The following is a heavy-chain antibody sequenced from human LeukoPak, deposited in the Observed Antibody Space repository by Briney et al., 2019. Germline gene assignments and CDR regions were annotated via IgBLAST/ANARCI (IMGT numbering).Heavy chain of an antibody. CDR2: ISGSAGST. D-gene: IGHD3-22*01. V-gene: IGHV3-23*01. CDR3: SKDLKSSGAGFYFDD. J-gene: IGHJ4*02. Sequence: GGSLRLSCAASGFSFSTYAMSWVRQAPGRGLEWVALISGSAGSTYYADSVKGRFTISRDNSKNTVNLHMNSLSAEDTAVYYCSKDLKSSGAGFYFDDWGQGTLVTVSS. CDR1: GFSFSTYA.